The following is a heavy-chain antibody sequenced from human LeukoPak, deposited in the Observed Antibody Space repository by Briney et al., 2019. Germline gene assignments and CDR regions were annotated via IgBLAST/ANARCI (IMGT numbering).Heavy chain of an antibody. J-gene: IGHJ4*02. V-gene: IGHV1-69*05. CDR3: ASLSNPRGYSYGLPSNFDY. CDR2: IIPIFGTA. CDR1: GGTFSSYA. D-gene: IGHD5-18*01. Sequence: SVKVSXKASGGTFSSYAISWMRQAPGQGLEWMGGIIPIFGTANYAQKFQGRVTITTDESTSTAYMELSSLRSEDTAVYYCASLSNPRGYSYGLPSNFDYWGQGTLVTVSS.